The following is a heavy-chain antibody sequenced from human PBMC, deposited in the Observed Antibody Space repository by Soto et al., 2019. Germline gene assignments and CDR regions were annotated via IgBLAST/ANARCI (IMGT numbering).Heavy chain of an antibody. D-gene: IGHD6-13*01. CDR1: GGSISSGGYD. Sequence: QGQLQESGPVLVKPSQTLSLNCNVAGGSISSGGYDWSWIRQHPGKGLEWIGYIYYSGSTYYTPSLTRRVTMSVDTSKNYLSVKLSSVTAAHTAGYYCASCFGVAAAIPFAYWGAGTLVTV. V-gene: IGHV4-31*03. J-gene: IGHJ4*02. CDR2: IYYSGST. CDR3: ASCFGVAAAIPFAY.